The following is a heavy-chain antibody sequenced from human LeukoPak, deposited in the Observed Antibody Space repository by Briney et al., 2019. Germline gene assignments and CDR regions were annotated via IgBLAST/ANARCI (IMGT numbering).Heavy chain of an antibody. D-gene: IGHD1-26*01. Sequence: GRSLRLSCAVSGFTFSSYAMSWGCQAPGKGQEWVSAISGSGGNPYSADSVKGRFPISRDKSKNALSLKMNTLRVEATAVYYCARDYSGRYGGAAFEIWGQGKMVTVSS. CDR3: ARDYSGRYGGAAFEI. CDR2: ISGSGGNP. CDR1: GFTFSSYA. V-gene: IGHV3-23*01. J-gene: IGHJ3*02.